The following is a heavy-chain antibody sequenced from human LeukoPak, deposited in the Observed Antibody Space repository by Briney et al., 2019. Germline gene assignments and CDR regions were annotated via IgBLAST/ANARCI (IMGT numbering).Heavy chain of an antibody. CDR1: GGTISSYA. CDR2: IIPIFGTA. Sequence: ASVKVSCKASGGTISSYAISWVRQAPGQGLEWMGGIIPIFGTANYAQKFQGRVTITADESTSTAYMELSSLRSEDTAVYYCARERSYYYGSGSYVYYYYGMDVWGQGTTVTVSS. CDR3: ARERSYYYGSGSYVYYYYGMDV. V-gene: IGHV1-69*13. J-gene: IGHJ6*02. D-gene: IGHD3-10*01.